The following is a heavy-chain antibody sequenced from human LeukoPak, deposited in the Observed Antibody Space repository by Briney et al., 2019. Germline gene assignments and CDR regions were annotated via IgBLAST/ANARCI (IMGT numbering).Heavy chain of an antibody. CDR1: GFTFSSYS. Sequence: GGSLRLSCAASGFTFSSYSMNWVRQAPGKGLEWVSSISSSSSYIYYADSVKGRFTISRDNAKTSLYLQMNSLRAEDTAVYYCARDPPMVYAIGLNWFDPWGQGTLVTVSS. V-gene: IGHV3-21*01. CDR2: ISSSSSYI. J-gene: IGHJ5*02. D-gene: IGHD2-8*01. CDR3: ARDPPMVYAIGLNWFDP.